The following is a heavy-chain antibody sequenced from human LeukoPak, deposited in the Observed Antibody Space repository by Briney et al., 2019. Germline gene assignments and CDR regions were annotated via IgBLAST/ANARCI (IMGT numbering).Heavy chain of an antibody. J-gene: IGHJ4*02. CDR2: IYSGGST. Sequence: PGGSLRLSCAASGFTVSSNYMSWVRQAPGKGLEWVSLIYSGGSTYYADSVKGRFTISRENAKNSLYLQMNSLRAGDTAVYYCARGYDYGYGLDHWGQGTLVTVSS. D-gene: IGHD5-18*01. V-gene: IGHV3-66*01. CDR1: GFTVSSNY. CDR3: ARGYDYGYGLDH.